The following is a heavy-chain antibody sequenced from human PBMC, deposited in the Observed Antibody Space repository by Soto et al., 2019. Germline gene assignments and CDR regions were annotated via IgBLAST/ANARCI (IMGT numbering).Heavy chain of an antibody. V-gene: IGHV1-46*03. CDR2: INPFDGSR. CDR3: SRVDPGETSPFDY. J-gene: IGHJ4*02. Sequence: ASVKVSCKASGYIFTSYYLHWVRQAPGQGLEWMGWINPFDGSRMFAQSFQGRVTFTRDTSTSTVYMELSGLRSDDTAVYYCSRVDPGETSPFDYWAQGTLVTVSS. CDR1: GYIFTSYY. D-gene: IGHD3-10*01.